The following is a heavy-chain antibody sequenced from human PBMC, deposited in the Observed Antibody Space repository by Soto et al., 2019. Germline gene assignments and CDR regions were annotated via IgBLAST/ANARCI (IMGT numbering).Heavy chain of an antibody. CDR2: ISSSSSTT. D-gene: IGHD3-9*01. CDR3: ARDLSYLAENHYDIFIGHHSPLYHYGMDV. Sequence: GGSLRLSCTASGFTFSSYSMNWVRQAPGKGLEWVSYISSSSSTTYSADSVTGRFTISRDNAKNSLSLQMNSLRDEDTAVYYCARDLSYLAENHYDIFIGHHSPLYHYGMDVWGQATTVTVSS. CDR1: GFTFSSYS. J-gene: IGHJ6*02. V-gene: IGHV3-48*02.